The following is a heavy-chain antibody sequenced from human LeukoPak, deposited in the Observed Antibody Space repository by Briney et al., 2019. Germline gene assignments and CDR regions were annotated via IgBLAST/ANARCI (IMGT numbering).Heavy chain of an antibody. J-gene: IGHJ4*02. CDR3: ARVSSGSYGYYY. D-gene: IGHD5-18*01. CDR1: GGSISSNNW. Sequence: PSETLSLTCAVSGGSISSNNWWSWVRQPPGKGLEWIREIYHGGSTNYNPSLKSRVTISVDTSKNQFSLKLSSVTAADTAVYYCARVSSGSYGYYYWGQGTLVTVSS. V-gene: IGHV4-4*02. CDR2: IYHGGST.